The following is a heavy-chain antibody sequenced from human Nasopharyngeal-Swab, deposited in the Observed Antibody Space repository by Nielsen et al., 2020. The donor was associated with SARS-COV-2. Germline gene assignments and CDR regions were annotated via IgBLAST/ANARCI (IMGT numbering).Heavy chain of an antibody. V-gene: IGHV3-9*01. CDR2: ISWNSGST. Sequence: GGSLTLSCAASGFTFDDYAMHWVRQAPGKGLEWVSGISWNSGSTGYADSVKGRFTISRDNAKNSLYLQMNSLRAEDTALYYCAKDGGGLTGDLYYFDYWGQGTLVTVSS. CDR1: GFTFDDYA. D-gene: IGHD7-27*01. J-gene: IGHJ4*02. CDR3: AKDGGGLTGDLYYFDY.